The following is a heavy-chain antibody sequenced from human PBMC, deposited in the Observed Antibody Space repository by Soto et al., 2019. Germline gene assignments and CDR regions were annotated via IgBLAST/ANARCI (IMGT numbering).Heavy chain of an antibody. V-gene: IGHV2-5*02. CDR3: AHRRNWNYAGYFDY. CDR2: IYWDDDK. Sequence: SGPTLVNPTQTLTLTCTFSGFSLSTSEMGVGWIRQPPGKALEWLALIYWDDDKPYSPSLKSRLTTTKDTSKNQVVLTMTHRDPVDTATYYCAHRRNWNYAGYFDYWGQGTLVTVSS. CDR1: GFSLSTSEMG. D-gene: IGHD1-7*01. J-gene: IGHJ4*02.